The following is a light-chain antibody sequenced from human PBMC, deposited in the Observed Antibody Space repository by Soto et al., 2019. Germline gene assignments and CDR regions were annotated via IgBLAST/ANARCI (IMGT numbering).Light chain of an antibody. CDR3: CSYAGSSTWV. CDR1: SSDVGGDYNY. CDR2: GVT. J-gene: IGLJ3*02. V-gene: IGLV2-11*01. Sequence: QSVLTQPRSVSGSPGQSVTISCTGTSSDVGGDYNYVSWYQQHPGKAPKLIIYGVTARLSGVPNRFSGSKSGDTASLTISGLQAEDEADYYCCSYAGSSTWVFGGGTKLTVL.